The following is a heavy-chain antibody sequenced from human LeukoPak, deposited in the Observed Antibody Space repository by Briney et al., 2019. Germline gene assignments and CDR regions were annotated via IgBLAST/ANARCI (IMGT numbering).Heavy chain of an antibody. CDR1: GFTFSTYA. Sequence: GGSLTLSCAASGFTFSTYAMSWVRQAPGKGLEWVANIKQDGSEKYYVDSVKGRFTISRDNAKNSLYLPMNSLRAEDTAVYYCARPTGYCSGVSCFPPDYWGQGTLVTVSS. J-gene: IGHJ4*02. D-gene: IGHD2-15*01. CDR3: ARPTGYCSGVSCFPPDY. V-gene: IGHV3-7*04. CDR2: IKQDGSEK.